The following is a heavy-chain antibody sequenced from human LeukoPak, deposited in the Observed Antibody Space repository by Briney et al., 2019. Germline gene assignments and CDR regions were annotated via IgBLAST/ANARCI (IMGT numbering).Heavy chain of an antibody. Sequence: SETLSLTCAVYGGSFSGYYWSWIRQPPGKGLEWIGEINNSGSTNYNPSLKSRVTISVDTSNNQFSLKLSSVTAADTAVYYCARVIWFGELSYYYYGMDVWGQGTTVTVSS. CDR1: GGSFSGYY. CDR2: INNSGST. V-gene: IGHV4-34*01. D-gene: IGHD3-10*01. J-gene: IGHJ6*02. CDR3: ARVIWFGELSYYYYGMDV.